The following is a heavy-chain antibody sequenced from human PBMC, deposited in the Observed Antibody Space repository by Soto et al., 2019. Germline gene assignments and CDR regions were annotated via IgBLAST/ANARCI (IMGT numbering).Heavy chain of an antibody. CDR1: GYTFTSYG. J-gene: IGHJ4*02. Sequence: QVQLVQSGAEVKKPGASVKVSCKASGYTFTSYGISWVRQAPGQGLEWRGWISAYNGNTNYAQKLQARVTTTTDPSTGTAYMEPRCLRSDDTAVYFCATDHCSGGSCYSDYWGQGTLVTVSS. D-gene: IGHD2-15*01. CDR3: ATDHCSGGSCYSDY. CDR2: ISAYNGNT. V-gene: IGHV1-18*01.